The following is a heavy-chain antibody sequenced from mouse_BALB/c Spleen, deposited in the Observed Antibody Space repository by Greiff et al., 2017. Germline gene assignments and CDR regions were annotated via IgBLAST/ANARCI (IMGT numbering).Heavy chain of an antibody. CDR1: GFSLTSYG. D-gene: IGHD2-10*02. CDR3: ARGYGNSAWFAY. Sequence: VQGVESGPGLVAPSQSLSITCTVSGFSLTSYGVHWVRQPPGKGLEWLGVIWAGGSTNYNSALMSRLSISKDNSKSQVFLKMNSLQTDDTAMYYCARGYGNSAWFAYWGQGTLVTVSA. CDR2: IWAGGST. J-gene: IGHJ3*01. V-gene: IGHV2-9*02.